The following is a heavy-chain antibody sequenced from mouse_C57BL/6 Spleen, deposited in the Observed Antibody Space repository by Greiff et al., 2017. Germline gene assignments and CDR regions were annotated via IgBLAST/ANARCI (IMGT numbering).Heavy chain of an antibody. CDR2: IDPSDSET. V-gene: IGHV1-52*01. CDR1: GYTFTSYW. D-gene: IGHD2-4*01. Sequence: QVQLQQPGAELVRPGSSVKLSCKASGYTFTSYWMHWVKQRPIQGLEWIGNIDPSDSETHYNQKFKDKATLTVDKSSSTAYMQLSSLTSEDSAVYYCAIEEVLDDYALDYWGQGTTLTVSS. J-gene: IGHJ2*01. CDR3: AIEEVLDDYALDY.